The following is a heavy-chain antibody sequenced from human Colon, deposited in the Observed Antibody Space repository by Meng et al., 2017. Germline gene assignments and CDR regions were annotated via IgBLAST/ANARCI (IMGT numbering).Heavy chain of an antibody. V-gene: IGHV3-7*01. D-gene: IGHD2-15*01. CDR1: GFTFSNYW. CDR3: ARAPRYCSGGSCYSSYFLY. Sequence: GESLKISCAASGFTFSNYWMSWVRQAPGKGLEWVANIKQDGSEKYYVDSVKGRFTISRDNAKNSLYLQLNNLRAEDTAFYYCARAPRYCSGGSCYSSYFLYWGQGTLVTVSS. J-gene: IGHJ1*01. CDR2: IKQDGSEK.